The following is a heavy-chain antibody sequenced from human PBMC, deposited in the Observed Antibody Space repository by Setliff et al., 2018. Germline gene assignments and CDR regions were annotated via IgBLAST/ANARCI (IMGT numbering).Heavy chain of an antibody. Sequence: SETLSLTCAVYGGSFSGYYWSWIRQPPGKRLEWIGEIIHSGSTNYNPSLKSRVTISMDTSKNQFSLKLSSVTAADTAVYYCARHLEVPPAGWFDPWGQGTLVTVSS. CDR2: IIHSGST. V-gene: IGHV4-34*12. CDR1: GGSFSGYY. D-gene: IGHD2-2*01. CDR3: ARHLEVPPAGWFDP. J-gene: IGHJ5*02.